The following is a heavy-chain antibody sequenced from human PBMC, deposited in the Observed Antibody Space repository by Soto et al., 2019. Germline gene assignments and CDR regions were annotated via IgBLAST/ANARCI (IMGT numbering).Heavy chain of an antibody. D-gene: IGHD3-10*01. CDR3: ARDGPYYYASRMDV. CDR1: GIPVSSNY. Sequence: EVQLVESGGGLVQPGESLRLSCAASGIPVSSNYRTWVRQAPGKGLEWVSVLHSGGDTYYANSVKGRFTISRHDSTNTLFLQMNSLTPEDTAVYYCARDGPYYYASRMDVWGQGTTVTVSS. V-gene: IGHV3-53*04. CDR2: LHSGGDT. J-gene: IGHJ6*02.